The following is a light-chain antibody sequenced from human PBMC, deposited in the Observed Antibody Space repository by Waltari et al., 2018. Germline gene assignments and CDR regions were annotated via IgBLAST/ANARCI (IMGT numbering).Light chain of an antibody. CDR1: QNNSSW. J-gene: IGKJ1*01. CDR3: QQYGDYTT. CDR2: KAS. V-gene: IGKV1-5*03. Sequence: DIQMTQSPSTLSAFVGDRVTINCRASQNNSSWLAWYQQKPGKAPKRLIYKASTLQSGVSSRFSGSGSGTEFTLTINSLQPDDFATYYCQQYGDYTTFGQGTKVEIK.